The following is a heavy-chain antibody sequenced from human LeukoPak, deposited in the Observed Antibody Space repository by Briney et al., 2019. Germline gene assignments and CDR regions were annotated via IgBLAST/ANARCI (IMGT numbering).Heavy chain of an antibody. J-gene: IGHJ4*02. CDR2: INHSGST. D-gene: IGHD6-13*01. V-gene: IGHV4-34*01. Sequence: PSETLSLTCAVYGGSFSGYYWSWIRQPPGKGLEWIGEINHSGSTNYNPSLKSRVTISVDTSKNQSSLKLSSVTAADTAVYYCARVLRADSSSYFDYWGQGTLVTVSS. CDR1: GGSFSGYY. CDR3: ARVLRADSSSYFDY.